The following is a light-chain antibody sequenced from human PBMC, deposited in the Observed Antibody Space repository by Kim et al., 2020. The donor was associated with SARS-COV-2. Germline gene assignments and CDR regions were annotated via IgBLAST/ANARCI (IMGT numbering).Light chain of an antibody. J-gene: IGKJ1*01. V-gene: IGKV3-20*01. CDR1: QSVSSNS. CDR3: QQYGSSPRT. Sequence: EIVLTQSPGTLSLSPGERATLSCRASQSVSSNSLAWYQQKAGQAPRLLIYGASTRATGIPDRFSGSGSGTDFTLTISRLEPEDFEVYYCQQYGSSPRTFGQGTKVDIK. CDR2: GAS.